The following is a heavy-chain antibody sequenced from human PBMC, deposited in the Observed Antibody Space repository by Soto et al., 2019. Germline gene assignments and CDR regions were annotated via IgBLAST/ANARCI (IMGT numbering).Heavy chain of an antibody. D-gene: IGHD6-19*01. Sequence: EVQLVDSGGGLVQPGRSLRLSCAASGFTFDDYAMHWVRQSPGKGLEWVSGLSWKSTNIGYADSVKGRFIISRDNAKKFLYLQMNSLRPEDTALYYCAKALLSSGWYAGFDSWGQGALFTVSS. J-gene: IGHJ4*02. CDR1: GFTFDDYA. CDR3: AKALLSSGWYAGFDS. V-gene: IGHV3-9*01. CDR2: LSWKSTNI.